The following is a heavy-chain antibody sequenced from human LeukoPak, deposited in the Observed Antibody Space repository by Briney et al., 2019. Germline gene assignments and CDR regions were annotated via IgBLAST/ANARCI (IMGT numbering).Heavy chain of an antibody. J-gene: IGHJ4*02. V-gene: IGHV1-18*01. CDR1: GYAFTRFG. Sequence: GASVKVSCKASGYAFTRFGISWVRRAPGQGLEWVGWISVKNGNTKYAEILQGRVTMTTDTSTNTAYMELTSLRSDDTAVYYCARDHRAETILTVATFDYWGQGTLVTVSS. CDR2: ISVKNGNT. D-gene: IGHD2-2*02. CDR3: ARDHRAETILTVATFDY.